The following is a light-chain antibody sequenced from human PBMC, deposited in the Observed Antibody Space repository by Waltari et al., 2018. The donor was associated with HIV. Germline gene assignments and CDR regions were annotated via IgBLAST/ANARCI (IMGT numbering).Light chain of an antibody. CDR3: LQALQTPLT. V-gene: IGKV2-28*01. Sequence: DIVMTQSPLSLPVTPGDPASISCRSSQSLLHSNGYNYLDWYLQKPGQSPQLLIYLGSNRASGVPDRFSGSGSGTDFTLKISRVEAEDVGVYYCLQALQTPLTFGPGTKVDIK. J-gene: IGKJ3*01. CDR2: LGS. CDR1: QSLLHSNGYNY.